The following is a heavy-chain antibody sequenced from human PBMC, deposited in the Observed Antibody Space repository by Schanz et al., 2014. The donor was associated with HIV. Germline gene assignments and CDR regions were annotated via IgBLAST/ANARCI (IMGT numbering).Heavy chain of an antibody. Sequence: EVRLLESGGGLVQPGGSLRLSCAVSGFTFYNYAMTWVRQAPGKGLEWVSDIRGGGDTYYADSVRGRFTFSRDDSKNTLILQMNSLRVEDTAVYYCGGHGGFSYWGQGTRVAVSP. V-gene: IGHV3-23*01. CDR3: GGHGGFSY. CDR1: GFTFYNYA. J-gene: IGHJ4*02. D-gene: IGHD6-25*01. CDR2: IRGGGDT.